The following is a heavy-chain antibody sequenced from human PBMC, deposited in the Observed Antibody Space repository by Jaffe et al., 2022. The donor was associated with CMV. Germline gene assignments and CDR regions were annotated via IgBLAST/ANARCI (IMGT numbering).Heavy chain of an antibody. CDR2: ISWNSGSI. J-gene: IGHJ6*02. CDR1: GFTFDDYA. V-gene: IGHV3-9*01. Sequence: EVQLVESGGGLVQPGRSLRLSCAASGFTFDDYAMHWVRQAPGKGLEWVSGISWNSGSIGYADSVKGRFTISRDNAKNSLYLQMNSLRAEDTALYYCAKGKHYYDSSGRPPHVDYGMDVWGQGTTVTVSS. CDR3: AKGKHYYDSSGRPPHVDYGMDV. D-gene: IGHD3-22*01.